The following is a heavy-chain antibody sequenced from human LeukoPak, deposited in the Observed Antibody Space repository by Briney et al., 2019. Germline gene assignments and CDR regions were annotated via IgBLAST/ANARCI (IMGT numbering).Heavy chain of an antibody. Sequence: GEXXKISCKGSGNSFISYWIAWVRQVPGKGLEWMGIVYPDDSDTRYSPSFQGQVTISADKSISTAYLQWSSLKASDTAMYYCARLIAYGSGTDYWGQGTLVTVSS. CDR2: VYPDDSDT. D-gene: IGHD3-10*01. CDR1: GNSFISYW. V-gene: IGHV5-51*01. CDR3: ARLIAYGSGTDY. J-gene: IGHJ4*02.